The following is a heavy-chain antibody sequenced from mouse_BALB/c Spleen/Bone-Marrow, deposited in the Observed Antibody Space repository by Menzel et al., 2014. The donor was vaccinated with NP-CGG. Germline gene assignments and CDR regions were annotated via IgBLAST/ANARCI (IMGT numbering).Heavy chain of an antibody. V-gene: IGHV1S22*01. CDR2: IYPGSGST. CDR3: TRRYEIYYAMDY. CDR1: GYTFTSYW. D-gene: IGHD2-14*01. J-gene: IGHJ4*01. Sequence: LQQSGSELVRPGASEKLSCKASGYTFTSYWMHWVKQRPGQGLEWIGNIYPGSGSTNYDEKFKSKATLTVDTSSSTAYMQLSSLTSEDSAVYYCTRRYEIYYAMDYWGQGTSVTVSS.